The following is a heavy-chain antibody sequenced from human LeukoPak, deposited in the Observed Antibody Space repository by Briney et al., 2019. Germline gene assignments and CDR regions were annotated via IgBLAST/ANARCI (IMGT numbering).Heavy chain of an antibody. V-gene: IGHV4-59*01. J-gene: IGHJ2*01. Sequence: SETLSLTCTVSGGSISSYYWSWIRQPPGKGLEWIGYIYYSGSTNYNPSLKSRVTISVDTSKNQFSLKLRSVTAADTAVYYCASRAPGDSWYFDLWGRGTLVTVSS. CDR1: GGSISSYY. CDR3: ASRAPGDSWYFDL. CDR2: IYYSGST. D-gene: IGHD7-27*01.